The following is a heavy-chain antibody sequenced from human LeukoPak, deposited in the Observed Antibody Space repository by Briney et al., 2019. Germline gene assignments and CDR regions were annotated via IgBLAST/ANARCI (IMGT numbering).Heavy chain of an antibody. Sequence: VASVKVSCKASGGTFSSYAISWVRQAPGQGLEWMGRIIPILGIANYAQKFQGRVTITADKSTSTAYMELSSLRSEDTAVYYCARVPGIAAAGTKHWGQGTLVTVSS. CDR3: ARVPGIAAAGTKH. J-gene: IGHJ1*01. CDR1: GGTFSSYA. D-gene: IGHD6-13*01. CDR2: IIPILGIA. V-gene: IGHV1-69*04.